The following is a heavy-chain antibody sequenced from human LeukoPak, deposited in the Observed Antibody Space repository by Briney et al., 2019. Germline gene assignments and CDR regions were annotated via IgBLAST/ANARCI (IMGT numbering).Heavy chain of an antibody. CDR1: GGSFSGYY. D-gene: IGHD6-13*01. V-gene: IGHV4-34*01. CDR3: ARTDAAYSSLNY. J-gene: IGHJ4*02. Sequence: PSETLSLTCAVYGGSFSGYYGSWIRQPPGKGREWVGEINHSGSTNYNPSLKIRVTISVDTSKNQFSLKLSSVTAADSVVDYCARTDAAYSSLNYWGQGTLVTVSS. CDR2: INHSGST.